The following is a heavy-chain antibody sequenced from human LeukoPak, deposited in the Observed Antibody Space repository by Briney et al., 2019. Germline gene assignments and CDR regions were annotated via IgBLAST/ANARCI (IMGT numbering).Heavy chain of an antibody. Sequence: GGSLRLSCAASGFTFRSYVMSWARQAPGKGLEWVSSIGSSSSYIYYGDSVQGRFTISRDNAKNSLFLQMNSLRAEDTAVYYCAREEDYPYFDNWGQGTLVTVSS. CDR2: IGSSSSYI. J-gene: IGHJ4*02. CDR3: AREEDYPYFDN. V-gene: IGHV3-21*01. CDR1: GFTFRSYV. D-gene: IGHD3-16*01.